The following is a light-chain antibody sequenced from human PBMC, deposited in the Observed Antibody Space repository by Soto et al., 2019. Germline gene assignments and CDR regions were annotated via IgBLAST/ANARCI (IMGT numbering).Light chain of an antibody. J-gene: IGLJ1*01. CDR2: DTS. CDR3: LLSYSGAHV. Sequence: QAVVTQEPSLTVSPGGTVTLTCGSSTGAVTSGHYPYWFQQKPGQAPRTLIYDTSNKHSWTPARFSGSLLGGKAALTLSGXXXXDEAEYYCLLSYSGAHVFGTGTKLTVL. CDR1: TGAVTSGHY. V-gene: IGLV7-46*01.